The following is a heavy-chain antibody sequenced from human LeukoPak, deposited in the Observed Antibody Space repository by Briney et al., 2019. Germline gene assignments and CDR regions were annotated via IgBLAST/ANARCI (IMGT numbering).Heavy chain of an antibody. CDR3: ARAATYYDITTYGHLDV. Sequence: SETLSLTCTVSGGSISSGGYYWSWIRQHPGKGLEWIGYIYYSGSTYYNPSLKSRVTISVDTSKNQFSLKLNSVTVTDTAVYYCARAATYYDITTYGHLDVWGQGTMVTVSS. V-gene: IGHV4-31*03. CDR2: IYYSGST. J-gene: IGHJ6*02. CDR1: GGSISSGGYY. D-gene: IGHD3-22*01.